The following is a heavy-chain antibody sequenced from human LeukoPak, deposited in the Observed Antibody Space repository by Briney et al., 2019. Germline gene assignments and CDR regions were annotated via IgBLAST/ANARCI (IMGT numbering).Heavy chain of an antibody. CDR2: IYYSGST. CDR3: ARDGSGSYYIF. J-gene: IGHJ4*02. CDR1: GGSFSGYY. Sequence: SETLSLTCAVYGGSFSGYYWSWIRQPPGKGLEWIGSIYYSGSTYYNPSLKSRVTISVDTSKNQFSLKLSSVTAADTAVYYCARDGSGSYYIFWGQGTLVTVSS. D-gene: IGHD3-10*01. V-gene: IGHV4-34*01.